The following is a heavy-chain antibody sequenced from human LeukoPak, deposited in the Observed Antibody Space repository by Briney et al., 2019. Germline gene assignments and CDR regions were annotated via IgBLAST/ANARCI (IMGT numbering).Heavy chain of an antibody. CDR1: GFTFSSYA. CDR2: ISYDRSNK. Sequence: QTGGSLRLSCAASGFTFSSYAMHWVRQAPGKGLEWVAVISYDRSNKYYADSVKGRFTISRDNSKNTLYLQMNSLRAEDTAVYYCARDRDELDYFDYWGQGTLVTVSS. D-gene: IGHD1-1*01. V-gene: IGHV3-30*04. J-gene: IGHJ4*02. CDR3: ARDRDELDYFDY.